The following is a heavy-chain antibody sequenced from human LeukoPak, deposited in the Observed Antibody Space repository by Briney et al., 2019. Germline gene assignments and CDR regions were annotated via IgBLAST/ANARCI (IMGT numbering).Heavy chain of an antibody. CDR1: GFTFSHFW. J-gene: IGHJ3*02. V-gene: IGHV3-7*01. CDR2: IKKTGSET. Sequence: GGSLRLSCAASGFTFSHFWMSWVRQAPGKGREWVAYIKKTGSETYYVDSVKGRFTITRDNTRNSLFLQMYSLRAEDTAVYYCARDYGDYNDAFDIWGQGTMVTVSS. D-gene: IGHD4-17*01. CDR3: ARDYGDYNDAFDI.